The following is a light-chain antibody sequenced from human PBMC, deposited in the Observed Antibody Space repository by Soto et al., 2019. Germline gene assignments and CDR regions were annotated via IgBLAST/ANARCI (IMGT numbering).Light chain of an antibody. Sequence: EIVMTQSPATLSVSPGERATLSCRASHDVTTYLAWYQQKSGQAPRLLIYAASTRATGIPARFSGSGSGTEFSPTISSLQSEDFAVYYCQQYINWPRTFGQGTKVEIK. CDR3: QQYINWPRT. CDR2: AAS. V-gene: IGKV3-15*01. CDR1: HDVTTY. J-gene: IGKJ1*01.